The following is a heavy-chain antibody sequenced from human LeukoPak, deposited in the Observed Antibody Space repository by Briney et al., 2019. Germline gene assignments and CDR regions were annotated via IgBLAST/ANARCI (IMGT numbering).Heavy chain of an antibody. CDR2: VYTSGSP. D-gene: IGHD2-15*01. Sequence: ETXXLTCNGSGASINXXYWSWVXEXXGXGXEXXGGVYTSGSPDYNPSLKSRVIMSADTSKNQFSLKLRSVTAADTALYYCARVGGPVPAALEDAFDLWGQGILVTVSS. CDR1: GASINXXY. J-gene: IGHJ3*01. CDR3: ARVGGPVPAALEDAFDL. V-gene: IGHV4-4*07.